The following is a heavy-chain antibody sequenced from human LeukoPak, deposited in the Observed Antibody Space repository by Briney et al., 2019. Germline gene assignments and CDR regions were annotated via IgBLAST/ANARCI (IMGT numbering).Heavy chain of an antibody. J-gene: IGHJ4*02. CDR3: ARVDYYGSGSYYY. CDR1: GGTFSSYA. CDR2: INPNSGGT. V-gene: IGHV1-2*02. Sequence: ASVKVSCKASGGTFSSYAIIWVRQAPGQGLEWMGWINPNSGGTNYAQKFQGRVTMTRDTSISTAYMELSRLRSDDTAVYYCARVDYYGSGSYYYWGQGTLVTVSS. D-gene: IGHD3-10*01.